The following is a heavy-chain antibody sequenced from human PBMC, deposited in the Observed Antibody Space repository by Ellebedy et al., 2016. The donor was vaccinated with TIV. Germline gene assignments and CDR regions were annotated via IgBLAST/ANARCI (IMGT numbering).Heavy chain of an antibody. J-gene: IGHJ6*02. V-gene: IGHV3-30*18. CDR2: ISYDGSNK. Sequence: GESLKISXAASGFTFSSYGMHWVRQAPGKGLEWVAVISYDGSNKYYADSVKGRFTISRDNSKNTLYLQMNSLRAEDTAVYYCAKDLGGQWLVYYYGMDVWGQGTTVTVSS. CDR3: AKDLGGQWLVYYYGMDV. CDR1: GFTFSSYG. D-gene: IGHD6-19*01.